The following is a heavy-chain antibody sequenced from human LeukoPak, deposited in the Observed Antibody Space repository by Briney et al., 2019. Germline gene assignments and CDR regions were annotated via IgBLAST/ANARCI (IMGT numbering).Heavy chain of an antibody. CDR2: IIPIFGTA. CDR1: GGTFSSYA. Sequence: SVKVSCKASGGTFSSYAISWVRQAPGQGLEWMGGIIPIFGTANYAQKFQGRVTITADESTSTAYMELSSLRSEDTAVYYCARVRAERWLQSKYYFDYLGQGTLVTVSS. D-gene: IGHD5-24*01. J-gene: IGHJ4*02. CDR3: ARVRAERWLQSKYYFDY. V-gene: IGHV1-69*01.